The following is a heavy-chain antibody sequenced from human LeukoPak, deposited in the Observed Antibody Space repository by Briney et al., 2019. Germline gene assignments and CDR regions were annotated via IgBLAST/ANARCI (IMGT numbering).Heavy chain of an antibody. Sequence: GGSLRLSCSASGFTLSNYWIHWVRQAPGKGLVWVSRINTDGSSTNYADSVRGRFTVSRDNAKNSLYLQMNSLRAEDTAVYYCARDARWFGDFDYWGQGTLVTVSS. CDR1: GFTLSNYW. CDR2: INTDGSST. J-gene: IGHJ4*02. V-gene: IGHV3-74*01. CDR3: ARDARWFGDFDY. D-gene: IGHD3-10*01.